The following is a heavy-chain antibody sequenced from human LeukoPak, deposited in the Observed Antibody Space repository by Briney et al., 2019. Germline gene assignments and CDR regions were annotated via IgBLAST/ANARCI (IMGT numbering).Heavy chain of an antibody. CDR2: INPNSGGT. CDR1: GYTFTGYY. CDR3: ARLYCSGGSCYALPNYYYYYYMDV. V-gene: IGHV1-2*02. Sequence: ASVKVSCKASGYTFTGYYMHWVRQAPGQGLEWMGWINPNSGGTNYAQKFQGRVTMTRDTSISTAYMELSRLRSDDTAVYYCARLYCSGGSCYALPNYYYYYYMDVWGKGTTVTISS. J-gene: IGHJ6*03. D-gene: IGHD2-15*01.